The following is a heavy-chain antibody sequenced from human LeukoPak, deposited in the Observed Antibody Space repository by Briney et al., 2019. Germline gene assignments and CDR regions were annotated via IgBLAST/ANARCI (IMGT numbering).Heavy chain of an antibody. CDR3: AVLGGYSYGYVPFDY. V-gene: IGHV1-8*01. CDR1: GYTFTSYD. J-gene: IGHJ4*02. D-gene: IGHD5-18*01. Sequence: ASVKVSCKASGYTFTSYDINWVRQATGQGLEWMGWMNPNSGNTGYAQKFQGRVTMTRNTSISTAYMELSSLRSEDTAVYYCAVLGGYSYGYVPFDYWGQGTLVTVSS. CDR2: MNPNSGNT.